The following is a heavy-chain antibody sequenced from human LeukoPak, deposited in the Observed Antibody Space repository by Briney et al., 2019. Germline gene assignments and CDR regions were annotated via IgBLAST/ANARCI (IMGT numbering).Heavy chain of an antibody. CDR1: GGSFSGYY. Sequence: SETLSLTCAVYGGSFSGYYWSWIRQPPGKGLEWIGEINHSGSTNYNPSLKSRVTISVDTSKNQFSLKLSSVTAADTAVYYRARGSYGDYEDYWGQGTLVTVSS. CDR2: INHSGST. V-gene: IGHV4-34*01. J-gene: IGHJ4*02. CDR3: ARGSYGDYEDY. D-gene: IGHD4-17*01.